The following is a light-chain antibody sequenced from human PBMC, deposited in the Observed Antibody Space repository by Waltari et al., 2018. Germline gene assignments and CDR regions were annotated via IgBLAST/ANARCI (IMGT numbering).Light chain of an antibody. J-gene: IGKJ4*01. CDR1: RSPLHSNGYNY. CDR3: MQALQAPLT. Sequence: DIVMTQSPLSLPVTPGEPASIPCRSSRSPLHSNGYNYLDWYLPKPGQSPQLLIYLGSNRASGVPDRFSGSGSGTDFTLKISRVEAEDVGVYYCMQALQAPLTFGGGTKVEIK. V-gene: IGKV2-28*01. CDR2: LGS.